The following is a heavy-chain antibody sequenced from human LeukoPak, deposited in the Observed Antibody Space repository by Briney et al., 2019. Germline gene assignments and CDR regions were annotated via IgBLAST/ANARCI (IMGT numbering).Heavy chain of an antibody. V-gene: IGHV3-30*18. CDR3: AKDQDVAAAGTWGSIDY. CDR2: ISYDGSNK. D-gene: IGHD6-13*01. J-gene: IGHJ4*02. Sequence: GGSLRLSCAASGFTLSSYDMHWVRQAPGKGLEWVAAISYDGSNKYYADSVKGRFTISRDNSKNTLYLQMNSLRAEDTAVYYCAKDQDVAAAGTWGSIDYWGQGTLVTVSS. CDR1: GFTLSSYD.